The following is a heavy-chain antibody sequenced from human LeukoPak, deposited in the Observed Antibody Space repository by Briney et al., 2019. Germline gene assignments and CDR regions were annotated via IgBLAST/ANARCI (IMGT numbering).Heavy chain of an antibody. D-gene: IGHD6-19*01. J-gene: IGHJ4*02. V-gene: IGHV4-59*08. CDR3: ARLGLSGSLDY. Sequence: SETLSLTCTVSGGSISSYYWSWIRQPPGKGLEWIGYIYYSGSTNYNPSLKSRVTILVDTSKNQFSLKLSSVTAADTAVYYCARLGLSGSLDYWGQGTLVTVSS. CDR2: IYYSGST. CDR1: GGSISSYY.